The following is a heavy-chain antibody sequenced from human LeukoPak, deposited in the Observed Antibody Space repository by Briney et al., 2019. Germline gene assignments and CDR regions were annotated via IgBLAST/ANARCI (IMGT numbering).Heavy chain of an antibody. CDR3: AKEPGQSGQQLARGGFDY. J-gene: IGHJ4*02. CDR2: ISGSGGST. D-gene: IGHD6-13*01. Sequence: GGSLRLSCEASGFTFSSYAMSWVRQAPGKGLEWVSAISGSGGSTYYADSVKGRFTISRDNSKNTLYLQMNSLRAEDTAVYYCAKEPGQSGQQLARGGFDYWGQGTLVTVSS. V-gene: IGHV3-23*01. CDR1: GFTFSSYA.